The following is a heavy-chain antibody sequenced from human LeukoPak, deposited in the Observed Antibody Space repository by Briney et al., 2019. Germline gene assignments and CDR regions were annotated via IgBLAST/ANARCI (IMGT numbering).Heavy chain of an antibody. CDR1: GYSFTDYY. J-gene: IGHJ4*02. CDR2: INPNSGGT. D-gene: IGHD2-21*02. V-gene: IGHV1-2*02. Sequence: GASVKVSCKTSGYSFTDYYMHWVRQAPGQGLEWMGWINPNSGGTNYAQKFQGRVTMTRDTSISTAYVELSRLRSDDTAVYYCARDEVVTAILSYWGQGTLVTVSS. CDR3: ARDEVVTAILSY.